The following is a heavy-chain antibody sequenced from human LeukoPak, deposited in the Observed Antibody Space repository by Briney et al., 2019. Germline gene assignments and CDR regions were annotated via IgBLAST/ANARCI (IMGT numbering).Heavy chain of an antibody. CDR1: GCTFTSYD. V-gene: IGHV1-8*01. CDR2: MNPNSGNT. Sequence: GASVKVSCKASGCTFTSYDINWVRQATGQGLEWMGWMNPNSGNTGYAQKFQGRVTMTRNTSISTAYMELSSLRSEDTAVYYCARGRSSSAPDDDYWGQGTLVTVSS. J-gene: IGHJ4*02. CDR3: ARGRSSSAPDDDY. D-gene: IGHD6-6*01.